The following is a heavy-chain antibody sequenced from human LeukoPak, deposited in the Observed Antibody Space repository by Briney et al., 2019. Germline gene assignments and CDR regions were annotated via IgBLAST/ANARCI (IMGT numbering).Heavy chain of an antibody. Sequence: ASVKVSCKASGYSFSDFYIHWVRQAPGQGLEWMGWINPKSGDTTYAERFRGRVTMTRDTSFNTVYLELTSLYSDDTAVFYCARDYSDGYNRRDAFDVWGQGTTLIVYS. J-gene: IGHJ3*01. CDR3: ARDYSDGYNRRDAFDV. V-gene: IGHV1-2*02. CDR1: GYSFSDFY. D-gene: IGHD5-18*01. CDR2: INPKSGDT.